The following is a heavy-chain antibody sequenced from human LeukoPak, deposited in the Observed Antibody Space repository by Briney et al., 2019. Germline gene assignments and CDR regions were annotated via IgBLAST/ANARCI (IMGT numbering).Heavy chain of an antibody. V-gene: IGHV3-48*04. CDR1: GFTFSSYS. D-gene: IGHD3-22*01. CDR2: ISSSGYTI. Sequence: GGSLRLSCAASGFTFSSYSMNWVRQAPGKGLEWVSSISSSGYTIYYIDSVKGRFTISRDNAKSSLYLQMNSLRAEDTAVYYCARFRHYYDSSGYYSFDYWGQGTLVAVSS. J-gene: IGHJ4*02. CDR3: ARFRHYYDSSGYYSFDY.